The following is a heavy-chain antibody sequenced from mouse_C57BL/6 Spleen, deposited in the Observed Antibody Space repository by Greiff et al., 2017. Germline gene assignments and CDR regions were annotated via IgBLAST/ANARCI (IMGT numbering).Heavy chain of an antibody. J-gene: IGHJ3*01. CDR2: ISTYYGDA. CDR1: GYTFTDYA. V-gene: IGHV1-67*01. Sequence: VQLQQSGPELVRPGVSVKISCKGSGYTFTDYAMHWVKQSHAKSLEWIGVISTYYGDASYNQKFKDKATMTVDKSSSTAYMELARLTSEDAAVYYCARFGDYDGGAWFAYWGQGTLVTVSA. D-gene: IGHD2-4*01. CDR3: ARFGDYDGGAWFAY.